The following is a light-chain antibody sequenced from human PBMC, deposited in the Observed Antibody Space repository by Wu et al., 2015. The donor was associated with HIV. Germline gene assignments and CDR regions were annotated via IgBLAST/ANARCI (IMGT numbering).Light chain of an antibody. V-gene: IGKV3-11*01. CDR3: QQYSSSPIT. CDR2: DAS. Sequence: EIVLTQSPATLSLSPGERATLSCRASQSVSSYLAWYQQKPGQAPRLLIYDASNRAAGIPDRFGGSGSGTDFTLTITALEPEDIAVYSCQQYSSSPITFGQGTRLE. J-gene: IGKJ5*01. CDR1: QSVSSY.